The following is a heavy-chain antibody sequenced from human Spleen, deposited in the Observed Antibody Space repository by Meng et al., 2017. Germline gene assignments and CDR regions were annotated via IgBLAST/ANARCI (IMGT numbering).Heavy chain of an antibody. Sequence: QVQLQESGPGLVSPSQTLSLTCDVSGGSITSDGYYWTWIRHHPVKGLEWIGYIYPTGTTYYNPSLKRRVTISVDTSNNHFSLKLTSVTAADTAVYYCARSYGSGTYWYFDLWGRGTLVTVSS. CDR3: ARSYGSGTYWYFDL. CDR2: IYPTGTT. J-gene: IGHJ2*01. V-gene: IGHV4-31*11. CDR1: GGSITSDGYY. D-gene: IGHD3-10*01.